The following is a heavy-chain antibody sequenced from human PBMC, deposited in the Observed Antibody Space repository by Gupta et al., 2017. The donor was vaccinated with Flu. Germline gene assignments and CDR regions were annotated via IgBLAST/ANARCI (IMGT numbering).Heavy chain of an antibody. J-gene: IGHJ4*02. Sequence: RQPPGKGLQWIGNIYDRGTTYDNPSRRSRFTISVDTSKNQFSLNLSSVTAADTAVYYCARRGGEDVVSTFDYCGQGILVTVSS. CDR2: IYDRGTT. V-gene: IGHV4-39*01. CDR3: ARRGGEDVVSTFDY. D-gene: IGHD5-12*01.